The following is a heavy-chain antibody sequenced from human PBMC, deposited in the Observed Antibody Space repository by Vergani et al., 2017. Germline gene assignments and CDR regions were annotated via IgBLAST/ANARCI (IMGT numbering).Heavy chain of an antibody. J-gene: IGHJ6*02. Sequence: QVQLVESGGGVVQPGRSLRLSCAASGFTFSSYGMHWVRQAPGKGLEWVAVISYDGSNKYYADSVKGRFTISRDNSKNTLYLQMNSLRAEDTAVYYCAKGGYCSGGSCRAPDSPTDYYGMDVWGQGTTVTVSS. CDR2: ISYDGSNK. CDR1: GFTFSSYG. D-gene: IGHD2-15*01. CDR3: AKGGYCSGGSCRAPDSPTDYYGMDV. V-gene: IGHV3-30*18.